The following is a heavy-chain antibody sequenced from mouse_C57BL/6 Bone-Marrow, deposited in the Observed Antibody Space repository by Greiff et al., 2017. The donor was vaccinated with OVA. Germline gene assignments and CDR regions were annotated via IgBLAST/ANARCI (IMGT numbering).Heavy chain of an antibody. CDR2: ISNLAYSI. Sequence: EVKLMESGGGLVQPGGSLKLSCAASGFTFSDYGMAWVRQAPRKGPEWVAFISNLAYSIYYADTVTGRFTISRENAKNTLYLEMSSLRSEDTAMYYCARHEFYYAMDYWGQGTSVTVSS. CDR1: GFTFSDYG. CDR3: ARHEFYYAMDY. J-gene: IGHJ4*01. V-gene: IGHV5-15*01.